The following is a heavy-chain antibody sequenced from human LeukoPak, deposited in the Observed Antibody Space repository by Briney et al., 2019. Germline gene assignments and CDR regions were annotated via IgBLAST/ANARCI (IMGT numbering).Heavy chain of an antibody. J-gene: IGHJ6*02. CDR1: GYTFTGYY. CDR2: ISAYNGNT. CDR3: ARQKSLWFGELDGMDV. V-gene: IGHV1-18*04. D-gene: IGHD3-10*01. Sequence: ASVKVSCKASGYTFTGYYIHWVRQAPGQGLEWMGWISAYNGNTNYAQKLQGRVTMTTDTSISTAYMELSSLRFEDTAVYYCARQKSLWFGELDGMDVWGQGTTVTVSS.